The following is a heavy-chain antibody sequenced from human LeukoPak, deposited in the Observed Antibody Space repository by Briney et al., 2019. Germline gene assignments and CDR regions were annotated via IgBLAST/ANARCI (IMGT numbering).Heavy chain of an antibody. D-gene: IGHD3-10*01. J-gene: IGHJ4*02. CDR2: ISYDGSNK. V-gene: IGHV3-30*03. Sequence: GGSLRLSCAASGFTFSSYGMHWVRQAPGKGLEWAAVISYDGSNKYYADSVKGRFTISRDNSKNTLYLQMNSLRAEDTAVYYCARASITMVRGVTPFDYWGQGTLVTVSS. CDR3: ARASITMVRGVTPFDY. CDR1: GFTFSSYG.